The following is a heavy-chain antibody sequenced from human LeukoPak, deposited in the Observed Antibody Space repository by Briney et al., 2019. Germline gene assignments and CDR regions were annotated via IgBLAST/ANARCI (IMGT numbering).Heavy chain of an antibody. V-gene: IGHV1-69*13. CDR3: AGGREYCSSTSCP. CDR2: IIPIFGTA. Sequence: ASVKVSCKASGYTFTSYAISWVRQAPGQGLEWMGGIIPIFGTANYAQRFQGRVTITADESTSTAYMELSSLRSEDTAVYYCAGGREYCSSTSCPWGQGTLVTVSS. J-gene: IGHJ5*02. CDR1: GYTFTSYA. D-gene: IGHD2-2*01.